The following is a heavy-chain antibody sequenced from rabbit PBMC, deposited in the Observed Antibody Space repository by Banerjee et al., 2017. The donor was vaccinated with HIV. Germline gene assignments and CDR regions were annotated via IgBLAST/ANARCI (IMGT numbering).Heavy chain of an antibody. Sequence: QEQLEESGGGLVQPEGSLTLTCKASGFDFSSNAMCWVRQAPGKGPEWIACIYVGSSGSTYYANWAKGRFTISKTSSTAVTLQMTSLTAADTATYFCARDWAGSGGGRITFDLWGPGTLVTVS. CDR3: ARDWAGSGGGRITFDL. CDR1: GFDFSSNA. V-gene: IGHV1S45*01. D-gene: IGHD4-2*01. J-gene: IGHJ4*01. CDR2: IYVGSSGST.